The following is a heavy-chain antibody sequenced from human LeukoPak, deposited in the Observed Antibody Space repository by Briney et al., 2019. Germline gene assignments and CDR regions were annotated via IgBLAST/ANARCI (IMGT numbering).Heavy chain of an antibody. Sequence: PSETLSLTCTVSGGSISSSSYYWGWIRQPPGKGLEWIGSIYYSGSTYYNPSLKSRVTISVDTSKNQFSLKLSSVTAADTAVYYCASPSVRTAHGFDIWGQGTMVTVSS. CDR2: IYYSGST. D-gene: IGHD6-19*01. CDR3: ASPSVRTAHGFDI. CDR1: GGSISSSSYY. V-gene: IGHV4-39*01. J-gene: IGHJ3*02.